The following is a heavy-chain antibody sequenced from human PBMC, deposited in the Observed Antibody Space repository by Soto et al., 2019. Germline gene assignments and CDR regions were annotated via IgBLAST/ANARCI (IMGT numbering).Heavy chain of an antibody. D-gene: IGHD6-13*01. CDR2: IIPIFGTA. CDR1: GGTFSSYA. Sequence: SVKVSCKASGGTFSSYAISWVRQAPGQGLEWMGGIIPIFGTANYAQKFQGRVTITADKSTSTAYMELSSLRSEDTAVYYCASGGDLGYSSSWYDRTSWAFDIWGQGTMVTASS. V-gene: IGHV1-69*06. J-gene: IGHJ3*02. CDR3: ASGGDLGYSSSWYDRTSWAFDI.